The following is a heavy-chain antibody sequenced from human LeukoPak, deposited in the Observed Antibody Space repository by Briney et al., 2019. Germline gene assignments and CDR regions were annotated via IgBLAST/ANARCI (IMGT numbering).Heavy chain of an antibody. D-gene: IGHD3-22*01. J-gene: IGHJ3*02. CDR1: GYTFTSYD. Sequence: ASVKVSCKASGYTFTSYDINWVRQATGQGLEWMGWMNPNSGNTGYAQKLQGRVTMTTDTSTSTAYMEMRSLRSDDTAVYYCARDGHRRYYYGSSGREDVFDIWGQGTVVTVSS. V-gene: IGHV1-8*01. CDR2: MNPNSGNT. CDR3: ARDGHRRYYYGSSGREDVFDI.